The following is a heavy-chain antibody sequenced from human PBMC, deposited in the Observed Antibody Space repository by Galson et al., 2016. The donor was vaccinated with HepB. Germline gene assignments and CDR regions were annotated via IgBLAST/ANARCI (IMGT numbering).Heavy chain of an antibody. CDR2: IDPSDSYT. CDR1: GYSFTNYW. CDR3: ARQNMIRYGGGIVPDWYYDL. D-gene: IGHD3-16*02. Sequence: QSGAEVKKPGESLRISCKGSGYSFTNYWISWVRQMPGKGLEWMGRIDPSDSYTKYSPSFQGHVTISVDNSISTAYLQWSSLKAPDTAMYYCARQNMIRYGGGIVPDWYYDLWGRGTLVTVSS. J-gene: IGHJ2*01. V-gene: IGHV5-10-1*01.